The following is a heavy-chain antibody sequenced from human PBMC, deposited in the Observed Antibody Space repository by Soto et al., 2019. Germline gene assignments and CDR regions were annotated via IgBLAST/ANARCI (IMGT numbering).Heavy chain of an antibody. CDR2: VSASGAST. Sequence: LRLSCAASGFTFSSYAMNWVRQAPGKGLEWVSAVSASGASTYYPDSVKGRFTISRDNSKNTLYLQMNSLRAEDTAVYYCAKDRPVMVCAMSQDAFDIWGRGTMVTVSS. CDR1: GFTFSSYA. D-gene: IGHD2-8*01. CDR3: AKDRPVMVCAMSQDAFDI. J-gene: IGHJ3*02. V-gene: IGHV3-23*01.